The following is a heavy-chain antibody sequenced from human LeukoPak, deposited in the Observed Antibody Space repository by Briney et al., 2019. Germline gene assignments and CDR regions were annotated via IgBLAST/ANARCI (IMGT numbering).Heavy chain of an antibody. J-gene: IGHJ6*03. CDR3: AITKQGYYYYYMDV. V-gene: IGHV1-69*01. Sequence: GASVKVSCKASGGTFSSYAIGWVRQAPGQGLEWMGGIIPIFGTANYAQKFQGRVTITADESTSTAYMELSSLRSEDTAVYYCAITKQGYYYYYMDVWGQGTTVTVSS. CDR2: IIPIFGTA. CDR1: GGTFSSYA.